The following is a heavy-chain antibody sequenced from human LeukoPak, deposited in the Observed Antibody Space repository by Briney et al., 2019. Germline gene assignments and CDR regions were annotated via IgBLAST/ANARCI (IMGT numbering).Heavy chain of an antibody. V-gene: IGHV3-53*01. Sequence: PGGSLRLSCAASGFXVSNNYISWVRQAPGKGLEWVSVIYSGGSTYYADSVKGRFTISRDNSKNTLHLQMNSLRAEDTAVYYCARGLAAVGTLGVFDYWGQGTLVTVSS. CDR2: IYSGGST. CDR1: GFXVSNNY. D-gene: IGHD6-13*01. J-gene: IGHJ4*02. CDR3: ARGLAAVGTLGVFDY.